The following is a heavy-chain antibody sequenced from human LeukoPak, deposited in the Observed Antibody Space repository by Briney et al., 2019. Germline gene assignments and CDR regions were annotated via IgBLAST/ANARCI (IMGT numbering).Heavy chain of an antibody. D-gene: IGHD4-23*01. Sequence: SVKVSCKASGGTFSSYAISWVRQAPGQGLEWMGGIIPIFGTANYAQKFQGRVTITTDESTSTAYMELSSLRSEDTAVYYCASQTTVVTPFFDYWGQGTLVTVSS. CDR3: ASQTTVVTPFFDY. J-gene: IGHJ4*02. CDR2: IIPIFGTA. V-gene: IGHV1-69*05. CDR1: GGTFSSYA.